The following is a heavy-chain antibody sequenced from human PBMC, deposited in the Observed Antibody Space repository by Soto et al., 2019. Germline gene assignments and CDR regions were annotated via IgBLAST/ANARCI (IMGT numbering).Heavy chain of an antibody. V-gene: IGHV3-23*01. Sequence: GGSLRLSCAASGFTFSSYAMSWVRQAPGKGLEWVSAISGSGGSTYYADSVKGRFTISRDNSKNTLYLQMNSLRAEDTAVYYCAKLDYDILTLFYYYMDVWGKGTTVTVSS. CDR2: ISGSGGST. CDR1: GFTFSSYA. J-gene: IGHJ6*03. D-gene: IGHD3-9*01. CDR3: AKLDYDILTLFYYYMDV.